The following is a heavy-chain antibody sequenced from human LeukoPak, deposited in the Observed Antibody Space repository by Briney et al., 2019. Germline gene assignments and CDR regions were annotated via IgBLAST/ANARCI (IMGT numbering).Heavy chain of an antibody. D-gene: IGHD1-26*01. Sequence: SETLSLTCSVSGGSISSIIYYWGWIRQPPGKGLEWIGSIYYSGITYYNPSLKSRVTISVDTSKNQFSLRLSSVTAADTAVYYCAGDHSGSFQYWGQGTLVTVSS. V-gene: IGHV4-39*02. CDR1: GGSISSIIYY. CDR3: AGDHSGSFQY. J-gene: IGHJ4*02. CDR2: IYYSGIT.